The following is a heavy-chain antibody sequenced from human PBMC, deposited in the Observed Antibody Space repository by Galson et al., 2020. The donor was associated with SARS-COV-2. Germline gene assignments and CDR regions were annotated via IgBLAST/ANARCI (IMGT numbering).Heavy chain of an antibody. D-gene: IGHD5-18*01. CDR1: GGTFSSYA. Sequence: SVKVSCKASGGTFSSYAISWVRQAPGQGLEWMGGIIPIFGTANYAQKFQGRVTITADESTSTAYMELSSLRSEDTAVCYCAREVRGIQLWPHPDYYYGMDVWGQGTTVTVSS. CDR2: IIPIFGTA. CDR3: AREVRGIQLWPHPDYYYGMDV. J-gene: IGHJ6*02. V-gene: IGHV1-69*13.